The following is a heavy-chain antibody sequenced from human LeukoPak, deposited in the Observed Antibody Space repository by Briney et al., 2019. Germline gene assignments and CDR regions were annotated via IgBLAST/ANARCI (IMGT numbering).Heavy chain of an antibody. Sequence: GGSLRLSCVASGFTFSIYTMSWVRQAPGKGLEWVSSITSSSSSMYSADSVKGRLIISRDNAKNSLYLQMNSLRAEDTAVYYCARDLAWGGYWGQGTLVTVSS. J-gene: IGHJ4*02. CDR1: GFTFSIYT. CDR3: ARDLAWGGY. V-gene: IGHV3-21*01. CDR2: ITSSSSSM. D-gene: IGHD7-27*01.